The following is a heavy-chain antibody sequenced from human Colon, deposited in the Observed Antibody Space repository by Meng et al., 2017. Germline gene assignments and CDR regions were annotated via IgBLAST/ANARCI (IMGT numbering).Heavy chain of an antibody. D-gene: IGHD4-17*01. Sequence: QVQHVQFEAEVKKPGASVKVSCKASGFTFTSYAIHWVRQAPGQGLEWMGWVDAGYGITKYSQNFQGRVSLTRDTSATTAYMELSSLRSEDTAVYYCARGRGNDFGDYSFLYYFDYWGQGTLVTVSS. J-gene: IGHJ4*02. CDR2: VDAGYGIT. CDR3: ARGRGNDFGDYSFLYYFDY. V-gene: IGHV1-3*01. CDR1: GFTFTSYA.